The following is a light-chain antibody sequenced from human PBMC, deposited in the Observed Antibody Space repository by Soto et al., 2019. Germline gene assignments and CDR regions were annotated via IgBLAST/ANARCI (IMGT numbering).Light chain of an antibody. J-gene: IGKJ4*01. CDR1: QSVSSSY. Sequence: EIVLTQSPGTLSLSPGERATLSCRASQSVSSSYLAWYQQKPVQARRLLIYGASSRATGIPDRFSGSESGTAFTFTIRRPEPEDFPLYYSQQYRSSPQLTFGGGTKVAIK. V-gene: IGKV3-20*01. CDR2: GAS. CDR3: QQYRSSPQLT.